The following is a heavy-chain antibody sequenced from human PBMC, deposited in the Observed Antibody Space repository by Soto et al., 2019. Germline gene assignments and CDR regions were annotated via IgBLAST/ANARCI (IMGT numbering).Heavy chain of an antibody. D-gene: IGHD3-3*01. CDR3: AVFGVVIPGWFDP. CDR1: GGSISSYY. Sequence: PSETLSLTCTVSGGSISSYYWSLIRQPPGKGLEWIWYIYYSGSTNYNPSLKSRVTISVDTSKNQFSLKLSSVTAADTAVYYCAVFGVVIPGWFDPWGQGTLVTVSS. CDR2: IYYSGST. J-gene: IGHJ5*02. V-gene: IGHV4-59*01.